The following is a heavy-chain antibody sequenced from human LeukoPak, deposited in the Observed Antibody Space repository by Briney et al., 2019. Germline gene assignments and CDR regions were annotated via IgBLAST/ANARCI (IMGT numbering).Heavy chain of an antibody. CDR2: INHSGST. CDR3: AREALVIMDY. V-gene: IGHV4-34*01. CDR1: GGSISSYY. J-gene: IGHJ4*02. Sequence: PSETLSLTCTVSGGSISSYYWSWIRQPPGKGLEWIGEINHSGSTNYNPSLKSRVTISVDTSKNQFSLKLSSVTAADTAVYYCAREALVIMDYWGQGTLVTVSS. D-gene: IGHD3-9*01.